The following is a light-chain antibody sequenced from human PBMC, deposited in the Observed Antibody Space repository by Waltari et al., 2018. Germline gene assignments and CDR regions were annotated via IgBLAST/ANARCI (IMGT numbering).Light chain of an antibody. CDR3: QQYNTYPFT. CDR1: QGISNY. V-gene: IGKV1-16*02. J-gene: IGKJ4*01. Sequence: DIQMTQSPSSLSASVGDRVTITCRASQGISNYVAWFQQKPGTAPKSLIYAASRLQSGVTSKFSGSGSGTDFTLTITSLQPDDFATDYCQQYNTYPFTFGGGTKVEIK. CDR2: AAS.